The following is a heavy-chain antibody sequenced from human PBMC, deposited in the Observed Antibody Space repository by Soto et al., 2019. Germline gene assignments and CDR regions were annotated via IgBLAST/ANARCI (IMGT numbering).Heavy chain of an antibody. CDR1: GFTFSSYA. CDR2: ISYDGSNK. CDR3: ERDVSWELLEYYFDY. J-gene: IGHJ4*02. D-gene: IGHD1-26*01. Sequence: QVQLVESGGGVVQPGRSLRLSCAASGFTFSSYAMHWVRQAPGKGLEWVAVISYDGSNKYYADSVKGRFTISRDNSKNTLYLQMNSLRAEDTAVYYCERDVSWELLEYYFDYWGQGTLVTVSS. V-gene: IGHV3-30-3*01.